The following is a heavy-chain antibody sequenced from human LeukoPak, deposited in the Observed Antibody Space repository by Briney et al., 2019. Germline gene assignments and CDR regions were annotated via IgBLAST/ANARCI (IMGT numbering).Heavy chain of an antibody. CDR1: GFTFSTYW. V-gene: IGHV3-48*01. Sequence: GGSLRLSRAASGFTFSTYWMSWDRQAPGKGLEGVSYISSSSSTIYYADSVKGRFTISRDNAKNSLYLQMNSLRAEDTAVYYCARDPSSWYYYYMDVWGKGTTVTVSS. J-gene: IGHJ6*03. D-gene: IGHD6-13*01. CDR3: ARDPSSWYYYYMDV. CDR2: ISSSSSTI.